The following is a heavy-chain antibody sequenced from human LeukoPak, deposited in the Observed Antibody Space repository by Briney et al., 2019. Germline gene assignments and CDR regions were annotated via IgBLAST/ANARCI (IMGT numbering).Heavy chain of an antibody. CDR1: GFYLTPFS. CDR3: ARVDESLDKFDC. J-gene: IGHJ4*02. Sequence: GGSLRLSCTASGFYLTPFSMNWVRQAPGKGLEWISSISSNSRYIYYADSLKGRFTISRDNAENSLYLDMYSLRDEDTAVYLCARVDESLDKFDCWGQGTLVTVSS. CDR2: ISSNSRYI. V-gene: IGHV3-21*01. D-gene: IGHD1-1*01.